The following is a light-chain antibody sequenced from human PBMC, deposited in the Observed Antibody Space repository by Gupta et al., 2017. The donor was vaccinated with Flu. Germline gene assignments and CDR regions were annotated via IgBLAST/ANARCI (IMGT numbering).Light chain of an antibody. CDR3: QQSYSTPRS. V-gene: IGKV1-39*01. CDR1: QSISSY. CDR2: AAS. J-gene: IGKJ2*03. Sequence: DIQMTQSPSSLSASVGDRVTITCRASQSISSYLNWYQQKPGKAPKLLIYAASSVQSWVPSRFSGSGSGTDFTLTISSLQPEDFATYYCQQSYSTPRSFGQGTKLEIK.